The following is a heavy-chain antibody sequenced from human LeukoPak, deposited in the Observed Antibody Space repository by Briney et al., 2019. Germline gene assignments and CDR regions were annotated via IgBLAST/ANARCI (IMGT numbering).Heavy chain of an antibody. CDR1: GYTFISYG. J-gene: IGHJ4*02. Sequence: GASVKVSCKASGYTFISYGISWVRQAPGQGLEWMGWISAYNGNTNYAQKLQGRVTMTTDTSTSTAYMELRSLRSDDTAVYYCAREPVYDYVWGSYRSQGYYFDYWGQGTLVTVSS. CDR3: AREPVYDYVWGSYRSQGYYFDY. CDR2: ISAYNGNT. D-gene: IGHD3-16*02. V-gene: IGHV1-18*01.